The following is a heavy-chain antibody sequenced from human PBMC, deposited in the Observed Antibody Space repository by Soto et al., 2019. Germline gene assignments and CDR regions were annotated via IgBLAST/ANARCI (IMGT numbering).Heavy chain of an antibody. J-gene: IGHJ4*02. Sequence: QVQLVQSGAEVKKPGSSVKVSCKASGGTFSSYAISWVRQAPGQGLEWMGGIIPIFGTANYAQKFQGRVTXXAXEXXSTAYMELSSLRSEDTAVYYCARMGDGSSAPPDDYWGQGTLVTVSS. V-gene: IGHV1-69*12. CDR1: GGTFSSYA. CDR3: ARMGDGSSAPPDDY. CDR2: IIPIFGTA. D-gene: IGHD6-6*01.